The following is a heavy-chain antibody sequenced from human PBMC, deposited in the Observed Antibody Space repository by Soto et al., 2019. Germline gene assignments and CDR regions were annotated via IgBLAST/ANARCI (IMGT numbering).Heavy chain of an antibody. CDR1: GGSISSGGYS. D-gene: IGHD3-10*01. CDR3: ATSGSYYNIAPFDY. J-gene: IGHJ4*02. Sequence: PSETLSLTCAVSGGSISSGGYSWSWIRQPPGKGLEWIGYIYYSGSTNYNPSLKSRVTISVDTSKNQFSLKLSSVTAADTAVYYCATSGSYYNIAPFDYWGQGTLVTVSS. CDR2: IYYSGST. V-gene: IGHV4-61*08.